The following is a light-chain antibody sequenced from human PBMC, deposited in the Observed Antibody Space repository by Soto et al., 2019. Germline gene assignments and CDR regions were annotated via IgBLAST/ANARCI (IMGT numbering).Light chain of an antibody. CDR1: QSVSSNY. CDR2: GAS. V-gene: IGKV3-20*01. J-gene: IGKJ1*01. CDR3: QQYGSSYPWT. Sequence: STLSLSPRERATLPRRAIQSVSSNYLAWYQQKPGQAPRLLIYGASSRATGIPDRFSGSGSGTDFTLTIRRLEPEDFAVYYCQQYGSSYPWTFGQGTKVDIK.